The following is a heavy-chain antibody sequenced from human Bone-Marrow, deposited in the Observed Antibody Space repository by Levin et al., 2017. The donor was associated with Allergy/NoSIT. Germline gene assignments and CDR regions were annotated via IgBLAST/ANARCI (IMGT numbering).Heavy chain of an antibody. D-gene: IGHD2-15*01. Sequence: GESLKISCAVSGFTFSNYAMHWVRQAPGRGLEWVAFISLDGTTQYYADSVKGRFTVSRDNSNNTLHLQMNSLRVEDTAIYFCAKDAYTCSGGSCYFFDYWGQGGLVTVSS. J-gene: IGHJ4*02. V-gene: IGHV3-30*18. CDR1: GFTFSNYA. CDR3: AKDAYTCSGGSCYFFDY. CDR2: ISLDGTTQ.